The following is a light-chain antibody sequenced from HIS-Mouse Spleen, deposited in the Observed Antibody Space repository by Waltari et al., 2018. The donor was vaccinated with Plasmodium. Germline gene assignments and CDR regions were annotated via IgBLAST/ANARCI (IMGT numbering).Light chain of an antibody. CDR1: ALPKQY. CDR2: NDS. V-gene: IGLV3-25*03. J-gene: IGLJ3*02. Sequence: SYELTQPPSVSVSPGQTARITCSGDALPKQYAYWYQQKPGQAPVLVIYNDSERPSGIPERCSGSSSGTTVTLTISGVQAEDEADYYCQSADSSGTPNWVFGGGTKLTVL. CDR3: QSADSSGTPNWV.